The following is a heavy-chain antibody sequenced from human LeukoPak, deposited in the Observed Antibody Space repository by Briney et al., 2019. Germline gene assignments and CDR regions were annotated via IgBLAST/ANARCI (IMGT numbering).Heavy chain of an antibody. V-gene: IGHV4-31*03. J-gene: IGHJ3*02. D-gene: IGHD4-17*01. Sequence: SETLSLTCTVSGGSISNGDHYWSWIRQHPGKGLEWIGHIYYSGSTYYNPSLKSRGIISVETSKNQFSLKLSSVTAADTAVYYCARDTLGGYGDFHAFDIWGQGTMVTVSS. CDR3: ARDTLGGYGDFHAFDI. CDR2: IYYSGST. CDR1: GGSISNGDHY.